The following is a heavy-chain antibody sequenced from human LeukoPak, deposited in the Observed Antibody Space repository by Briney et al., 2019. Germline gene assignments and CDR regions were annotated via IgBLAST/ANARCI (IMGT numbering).Heavy chain of an antibody. CDR2: IYTSGST. CDR3: AREMDTAMAQLFDP. CDR1: GSSIGTYS. D-gene: IGHD5-18*01. J-gene: IGHJ5*02. V-gene: IGHV4-4*07. Sequence: SDTLSLTCTVSGSSIGTYSWSWIRQPAGKGLEWIGRIYTSGSTNYNPSLKSRVTMSVDTSKNQFSLKLSSVTAADTAAYYCAREMDTAMAQLFDPWGQGTLVTVSS.